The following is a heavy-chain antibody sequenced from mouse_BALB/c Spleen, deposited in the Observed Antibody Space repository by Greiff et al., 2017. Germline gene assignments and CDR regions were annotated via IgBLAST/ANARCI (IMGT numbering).Heavy chain of an antibody. V-gene: IGHV5-6-5*01. CDR1: GFTFSSYA. Sequence: DVKLVESGGGLVKPGGSLKLSCAASGFTFSSYAMSWVRQTPEKRLEWVASISSGGSTYYPDSVKGRFTISRDNARNILYLQMSSLRSEDTAMYYCARGGYDSHWYFDVWGAGTTVTVSS. D-gene: IGHD2-2*01. CDR2: ISSGGST. CDR3: ARGGYDSHWYFDV. J-gene: IGHJ1*01.